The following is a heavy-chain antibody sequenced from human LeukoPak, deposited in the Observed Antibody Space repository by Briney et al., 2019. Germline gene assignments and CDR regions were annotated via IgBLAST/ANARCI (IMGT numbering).Heavy chain of an antibody. CDR2: MYYSGNT. V-gene: IGHV4-59*04. CDR1: GGSISSYY. J-gene: IGHJ4*02. Sequence: SETLSLTCTVSGGSISSYYWSWIRQPPGKGLEWIATMYYSGNTYYNPSLKSRVTISVDTSKNQFSLKLISVTAADTAVYYCARIRGTYGDFDYWGQGTLVTVSS. D-gene: IGHD2-8*01. CDR3: ARIRGTYGDFDY.